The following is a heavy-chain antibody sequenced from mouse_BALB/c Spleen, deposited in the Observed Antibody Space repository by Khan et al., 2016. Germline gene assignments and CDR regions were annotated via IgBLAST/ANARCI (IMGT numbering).Heavy chain of an antibody. CDR3: ARLAYYGNYLFAY. D-gene: IGHD2-10*01. Sequence: QVQLQQPGAELAKPGASVKMSCKASGYTFTSYWMHWVKQRPGQGLEWIGYINPSTGYTEYNQKFKDQATLTADKSSSTAYMQLSSLTSEDSAVYYRARLAYYGNYLFAYWGQGTLVTVSA. CDR2: INPSTGYT. J-gene: IGHJ3*01. CDR1: GYTFTSYW. V-gene: IGHV1-7*01.